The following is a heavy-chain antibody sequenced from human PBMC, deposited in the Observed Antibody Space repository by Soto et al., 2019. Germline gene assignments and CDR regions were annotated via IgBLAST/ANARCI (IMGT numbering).Heavy chain of an antibody. CDR2: ISYDGSNK. D-gene: IGHD4-17*01. Sequence: QVQLVESGGGVVQPGRSLRLSCAASGFTFSSYGMHWVRQAPGKGLEWVAVISYDGSNKYYADSLKGRFTISRDNSKNTLVLQMNSLRAEDTAVYYCAKDRSDYGDHKPAYWGEGTLVTVSS. J-gene: IGHJ4*02. CDR3: AKDRSDYGDHKPAY. CDR1: GFTFSSYG. V-gene: IGHV3-30*18.